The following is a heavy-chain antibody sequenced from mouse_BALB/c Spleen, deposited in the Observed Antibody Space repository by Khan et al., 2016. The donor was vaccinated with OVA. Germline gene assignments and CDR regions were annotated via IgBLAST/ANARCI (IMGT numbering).Heavy chain of an antibody. Sequence: EVQLQESGPGLVKPSQSLSLTCTVTGYSITSDYAWNWIRQFPGNKLEWMGYISYSGSTNYNPSLKSRIYITRDTSKNQFFLQLKSVTTEDTATYYCARDGSRYNYAMDYWGQGTSVTVSS. J-gene: IGHJ4*01. D-gene: IGHD2-3*01. V-gene: IGHV3-2*02. CDR3: ARDGSRYNYAMDY. CDR1: GYSITSDYA. CDR2: ISYSGST.